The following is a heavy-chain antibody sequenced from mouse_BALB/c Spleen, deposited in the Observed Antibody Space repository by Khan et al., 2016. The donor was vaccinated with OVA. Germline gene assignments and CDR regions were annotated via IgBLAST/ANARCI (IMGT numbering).Heavy chain of an antibody. CDR2: INPSTGYT. Sequence: VKLLESGAELAKPGASVKMSCKASGYTFINYWILWVKQRPGQGLEWIGYINPSTGYTEYNQNFKDKATLTADKSYSTAYMQLSSLTSEDSAVYYCARRGLRWDFDYGGQGTTLTVSS. CDR3: ARRGLRWDFDY. D-gene: IGHD1-1*01. J-gene: IGHJ2*01. V-gene: IGHV1-7*01. CDR1: GYTFINYW.